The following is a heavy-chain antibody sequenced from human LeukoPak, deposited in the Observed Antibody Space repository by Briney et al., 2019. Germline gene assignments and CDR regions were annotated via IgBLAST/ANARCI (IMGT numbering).Heavy chain of an antibody. CDR1: GFTFSSYW. J-gene: IGHJ3*02. D-gene: IGHD2-15*01. CDR3: ATERYCSGGSCSVDDAFDI. Sequence: GGSLRLSCAASGFTFSSYWMSWVRQAPGKGLEWVANIKQDGSEKYYVDSVKGRFTISRDNAKNSLYLQMNSLRAEDTAVYCCATERYCSGGSCSVDDAFDIWGQGTMVTVSS. CDR2: IKQDGSEK. V-gene: IGHV3-7*01.